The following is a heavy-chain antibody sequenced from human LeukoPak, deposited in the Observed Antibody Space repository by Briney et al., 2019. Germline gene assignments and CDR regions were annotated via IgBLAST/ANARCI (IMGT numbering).Heavy chain of an antibody. J-gene: IGHJ6*02. D-gene: IGHD2-2*01. CDR3: ASSGSYQLSMGGYYYYYGMDV. V-gene: IGHV4-39*07. Sequence: SETLSLTCTVSGGSISSSSYYWGWIRQPPGKGLEWIGRIYYSGSTYYNPSLKSRVTISVDTSKNQFSLKLGSVTAADTAVYYCASSGSYQLSMGGYYYYYGMDVWGQGTTVTVSS. CDR1: GGSISSSSYY. CDR2: IYYSGST.